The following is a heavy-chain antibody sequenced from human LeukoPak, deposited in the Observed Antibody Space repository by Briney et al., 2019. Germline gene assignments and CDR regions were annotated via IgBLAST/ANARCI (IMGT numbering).Heavy chain of an antibody. CDR1: GGTFSSYT. V-gene: IGHV1-69*02. D-gene: IGHD6-13*01. CDR2: IIPILGIA. J-gene: IGHJ6*02. CDR3: ATYSSSWAHYYGMDV. Sequence: SVKVSRKASGGTFSSYTISWVRQAPGQGLEWMGRIIPILGIANYAQKFQGRVTITADKSTSTAYMELSSLRSEDTAVYYCATYSSSWAHYYGMDVWGQGTTVTVSS.